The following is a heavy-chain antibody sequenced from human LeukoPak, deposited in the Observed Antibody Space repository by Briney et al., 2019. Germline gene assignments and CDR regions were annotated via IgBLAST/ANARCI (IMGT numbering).Heavy chain of an antibody. CDR3: ARGPGYSYGYSMNVFLY. CDR2: INHSGST. Sequence: PSETLSLTCAVYGGSFSGYYWSWIRQPPGKGLEWIGEINHSGSTNYNPSLKSRVTISVDTSKNQFSLKLSSVTAADTAVHYCARGPGYSYGYSMNVFLYWGQGTLVTVSS. J-gene: IGHJ4*02. D-gene: IGHD5-18*01. CDR1: GGSFSGYY. V-gene: IGHV4-34*01.